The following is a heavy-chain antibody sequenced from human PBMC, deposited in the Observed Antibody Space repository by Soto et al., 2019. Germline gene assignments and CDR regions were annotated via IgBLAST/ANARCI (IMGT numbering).Heavy chain of an antibody. Sequence: QVQLVQSGAEVKKPGSSVKVSCKASGGTCSSYAISWVRQAPGQGLEWMGGIIPIFGTANYAQKFQGRVTITADKSTSTAYMELSSLRSEDTAVYYCASSGHYDILTGYSTGGFDYWGQGTLVTVSS. CDR1: GGTCSSYA. D-gene: IGHD3-9*01. V-gene: IGHV1-69*06. CDR2: IIPIFGTA. J-gene: IGHJ4*02. CDR3: ASSGHYDILTGYSTGGFDY.